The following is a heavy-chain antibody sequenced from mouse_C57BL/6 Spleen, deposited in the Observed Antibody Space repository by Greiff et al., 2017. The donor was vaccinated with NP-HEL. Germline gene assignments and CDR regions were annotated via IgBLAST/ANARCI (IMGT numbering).Heavy chain of an antibody. CDR3: APVYYYGSSYGYFDV. J-gene: IGHJ1*03. V-gene: IGHV14-3*01. Sequence: VQLQQSVAELVRPGASVKLSCTASGFNIKNTYMHWVKQRPEQGLEWIGRIDPANGNTKYAPKFQGKATITADTSSNTAYLQLSSLTSEDTAIYYCAPVYYYGSSYGYFDVWGTGTTVTVSS. D-gene: IGHD1-1*01. CDR1: GFNIKNTY. CDR2: IDPANGNT.